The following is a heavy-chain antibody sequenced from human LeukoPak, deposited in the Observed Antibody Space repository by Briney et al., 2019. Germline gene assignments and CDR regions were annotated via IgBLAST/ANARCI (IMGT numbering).Heavy chain of an antibody. CDR2: ISYDGSNK. Sequence: GGSLRLSCAASGFTFSNYAIHWVRQAPGKGLEWVAVISYDGSNKYYADSVKGRFTISRDNSKNTLYLQMNSLRAEDTAVYYCARWHTSGNNYYYDYWGQGTLVTVSS. J-gene: IGHJ4*02. CDR3: ARWHTSGNNYYYDY. D-gene: IGHD3-22*01. CDR1: GFTFSNYA. V-gene: IGHV3-30-3*01.